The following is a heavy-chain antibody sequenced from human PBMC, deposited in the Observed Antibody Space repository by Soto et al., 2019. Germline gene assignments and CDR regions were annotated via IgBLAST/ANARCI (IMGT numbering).Heavy chain of an antibody. J-gene: IGHJ6*02. CDR3: PTEFDSYSSVRYGMDV. CDR1: VFIFSSHA. V-gene: IGHV3-23*01. D-gene: IGHD6-19*01. CDR2: ISSGGDTT. Sequence: VGSLRLSWAASVFIFSSHAVSGVRQAPGTGLEWVSTISSGGDTTSSADSVTPRFTISRDNSKNTFYLQMHSLRAEDTAVHHRPTEFDSYSSVRYGMDVWGQGIPPTDSS.